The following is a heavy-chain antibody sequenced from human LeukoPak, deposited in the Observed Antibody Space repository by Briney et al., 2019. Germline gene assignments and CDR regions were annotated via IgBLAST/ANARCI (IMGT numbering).Heavy chain of an antibody. J-gene: IGHJ6*04. D-gene: IGHD2-2*01. CDR2: ISSSSSYI. Sequence: GRSLRLSCAASGFTFSSYSMNWVRQAPGKGLEWVSSISSSSSYIYYADSVKGRFTISRDNAKNSLYLQMNSLRAEDTAVYYCARGCSSTSCWIFWGKGTTVTVSS. V-gene: IGHV3-21*01. CDR3: ARGCSSTSCWIF. CDR1: GFTFSSYS.